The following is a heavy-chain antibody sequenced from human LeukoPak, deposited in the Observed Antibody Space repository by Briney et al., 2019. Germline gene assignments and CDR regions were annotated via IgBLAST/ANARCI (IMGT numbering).Heavy chain of an antibody. CDR2: INAGNGNT. CDR1: GYTFTSYA. D-gene: IGHD2-21*02. CDR3: ARPMNCGGDCYYFDY. J-gene: IGHJ4*02. Sequence: ALVKVSCKAYGYTFTSYAMHWMRQAPGQRLEWMGWINAGNGNTKYSQKFQGRVTITRDTSASTAYMELSSLRSEDTAVYYCARPMNCGGDCYYFDYWGQGTLVTVSS. V-gene: IGHV1-3*01.